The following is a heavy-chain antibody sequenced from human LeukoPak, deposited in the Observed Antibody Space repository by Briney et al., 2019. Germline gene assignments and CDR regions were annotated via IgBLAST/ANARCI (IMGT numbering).Heavy chain of an antibody. CDR1: GFTFSNAW. CDR2: ISSSSSYI. D-gene: IGHD6-13*01. V-gene: IGHV3-21*01. Sequence: GGSLRLSCAASGFTFSNAWMSWVRQAPGKGLEWVSSISSSSSYIYYADSVKGRFTISRDNAKNSLYLQMNSLRAEDTAVYYCARDLSSSWRVDYWGQGTLVTVSS. J-gene: IGHJ4*02. CDR3: ARDLSSSWRVDY.